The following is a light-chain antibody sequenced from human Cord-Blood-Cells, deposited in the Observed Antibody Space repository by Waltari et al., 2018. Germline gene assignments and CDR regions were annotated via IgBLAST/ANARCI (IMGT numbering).Light chain of an antibody. CDR3: QQYGSSPRT. V-gene: IGKV3-20*01. J-gene: IGKJ1*01. CDR1: QSVSSSY. Sequence: EIVLTQSPGTPSLSPGERATLSCRASQSVSSSYLAWYQQKPGQAPRLLSYGASSRATGIPDRFSCSGSGTDVTLTISRLEPEDFAVYYCQQYGSSPRTFGQGTKVEIK. CDR2: GAS.